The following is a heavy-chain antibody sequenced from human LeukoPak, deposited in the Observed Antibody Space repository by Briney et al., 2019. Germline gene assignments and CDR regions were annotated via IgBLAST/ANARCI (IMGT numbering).Heavy chain of an antibody. D-gene: IGHD1-1*01. Sequence: GGSLTLSCAASGFTFSDYAMSWVCQAPGKGLEWVSTASYYVGKQYHADSVRGQFTVSRDNSRNTVSLQMSSLRVEDTGIYYCAKAGIGADGAGFLCEYWGQGTLVTVSS. CDR3: AKAGIGADGAGFLCEY. J-gene: IGHJ4*02. CDR2: ASYYVGKQ. V-gene: IGHV3-23*01. CDR1: GFTFSDYA.